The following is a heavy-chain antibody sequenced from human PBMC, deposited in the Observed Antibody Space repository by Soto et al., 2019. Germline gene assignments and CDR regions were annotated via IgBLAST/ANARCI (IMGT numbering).Heavy chain of an antibody. V-gene: IGHV4-39*01. CDR2: IYYSGST. CDR3: ARRIGVDTSIVSLDS. D-gene: IGHD5-18*01. Sequence: SETLSLTCTVSGGSISSSSYYWGWIRQPPGKGLEWIGSIYYSGSTFYNPSLKSRVTISVDTSKNHFSLKLSSVTAADTAVYYCARRIGVDTSIVSLDSWGQGTLVTVSS. J-gene: IGHJ4*02. CDR1: GGSISSSSYY.